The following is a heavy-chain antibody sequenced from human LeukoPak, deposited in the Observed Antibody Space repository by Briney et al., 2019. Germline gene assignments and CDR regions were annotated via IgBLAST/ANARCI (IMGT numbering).Heavy chain of an antibody. D-gene: IGHD2-8*02. J-gene: IGHJ4*02. V-gene: IGHV4-30-2*03. CDR2: MFYTGST. CDR3: ARLLLGSTVIDY. Sequence: SETLSLTCAVSGGSISSGGYSWSWIRQPPGKGLEWIGSMFYTGSTYYNPSLRPRVTLSVDTSKNQLSLNLKSGTAADTAVYFCARLLLGSTVIDYWGQGALVTVSS. CDR1: GGSISSGGYS.